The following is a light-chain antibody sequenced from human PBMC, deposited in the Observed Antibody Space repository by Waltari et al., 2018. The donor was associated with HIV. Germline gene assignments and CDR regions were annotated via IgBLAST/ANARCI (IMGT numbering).Light chain of an antibody. Sequence: IVLTQSPGPLSLSPGQRAALSCRASQGVSTTYLPWYQQKPGQAPRLLIYGASTRATVIPDRVSGSGYGTDFTLTISRLEPEDFAVYYWQQIVTSPLTFGQGTKVEIK. CDR1: QGVSTTY. V-gene: IGKV3-20*01. J-gene: IGKJ1*01. CDR3: QQIVTSPLT. CDR2: GAS.